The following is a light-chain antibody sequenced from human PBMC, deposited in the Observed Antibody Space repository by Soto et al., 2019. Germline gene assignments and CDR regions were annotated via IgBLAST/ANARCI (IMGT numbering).Light chain of an antibody. CDR2: GGS. CDR1: QSVSITY. CDR3: QQYDTSPWT. V-gene: IGKV3-20*01. J-gene: IGKJ1*01. Sequence: LVLTQSPGTLSLSPGDRATLSCMGSQSVSITYLAWYQQKPGQAPRLLIYGGSSRATGIPDRFSGSGSGTDFTLTISRLEHEDFAVYYCQQYDTSPWTFGQGTKADIK.